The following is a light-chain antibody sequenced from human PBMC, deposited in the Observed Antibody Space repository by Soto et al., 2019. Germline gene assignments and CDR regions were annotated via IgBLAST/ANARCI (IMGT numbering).Light chain of an antibody. CDR1: QSVSSSY. V-gene: IGKV3-20*01. CDR2: GAS. CDR3: QQYGSSPYMYT. Sequence: ESVLTQSPGTLSLSPGERATLSCRASQSVSSSYLAWYQQKPGQAPRLLIYGASSRATGIPDRFSGSGSGTDFTLTISRLEPEDFAVYYCQQYGSSPYMYTFGQGTKLEIK. J-gene: IGKJ2*01.